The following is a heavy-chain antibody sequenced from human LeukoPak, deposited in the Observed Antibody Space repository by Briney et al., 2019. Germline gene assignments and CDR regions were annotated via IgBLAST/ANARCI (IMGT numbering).Heavy chain of an antibody. CDR3: ARDAQRGFDYSNSLEY. V-gene: IGHV3-33*01. Sequence: HTGGSLRLSCAAAGFTFNHYAMHWARQAPGKGLEWVAVIWSDGTNQNYADSVKGRFTISRDDSGNTVYLQMNSLRPEDTGVYYCARDAQRGFDYSNSLEYWGQGTPVTVST. D-gene: IGHD4-11*01. CDR1: GFTFNHYA. CDR2: IWSDGTNQ. J-gene: IGHJ4*02.